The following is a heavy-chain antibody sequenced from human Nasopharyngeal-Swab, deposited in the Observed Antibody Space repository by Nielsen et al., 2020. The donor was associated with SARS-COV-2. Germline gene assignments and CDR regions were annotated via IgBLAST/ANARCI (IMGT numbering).Heavy chain of an antibody. CDR3: ARERGYCSNNGCFGLDP. CDR1: GDTFSRFY. CDR2: IYPRDGST. Sequence: ASVKVSCKASGDTFSRFYMYWVRQAPGQGLEWMGRIYPRDGSTTYAQKFQGRVTMTRDTSTRTVYMELSSLRSEDTAVYFCARERGYCSNNGCFGLDPWGQGTLVTVSS. D-gene: IGHD2-2*01. J-gene: IGHJ5*02. V-gene: IGHV1-46*01.